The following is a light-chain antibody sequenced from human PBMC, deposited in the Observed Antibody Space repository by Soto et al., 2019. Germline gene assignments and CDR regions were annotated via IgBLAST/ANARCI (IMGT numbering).Light chain of an antibody. J-gene: IGLJ1*01. Sequence: ALTQPPSASGTPGQGVTISCSGSTSNIGSNYVYWYQQLPGTAPKLLIYRNNQRPSGVPDRFSGSKSGTSATLGITGFQTGDEADYYYCETWDSYSHVFGTGTKVTV. CDR2: RNN. CDR3: ETWDSYSHV. CDR1: TSNIGSNY. V-gene: IGLV1-47*01.